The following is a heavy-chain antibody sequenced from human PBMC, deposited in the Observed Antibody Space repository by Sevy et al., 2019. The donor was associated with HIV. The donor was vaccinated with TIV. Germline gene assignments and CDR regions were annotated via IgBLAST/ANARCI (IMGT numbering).Heavy chain of an antibody. Sequence: GESLKISCKGSGYSFNNYWITWVRQMPGKGLEWMGKIDPSDSYINYNPSFQGHVTISVDKSISTAYLKWSSLKASDIAIHYCARQEELGYDPEDPNHYYYYYMDVWGRGTTVTVSS. CDR2: IDPSDSYI. V-gene: IGHV5-10-1*01. J-gene: IGHJ6*03. CDR1: GYSFNNYW. CDR3: ARQEELGYDPEDPNHYYYYYMDV. D-gene: IGHD3-22*01.